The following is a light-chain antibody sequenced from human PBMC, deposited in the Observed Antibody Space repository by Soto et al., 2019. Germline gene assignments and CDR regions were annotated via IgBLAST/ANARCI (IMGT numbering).Light chain of an antibody. J-gene: IGLJ2*01. CDR2: DVT. CDR1: SSEVGGYNY. V-gene: IGLV2-14*01. Sequence: QSALTQPASVSGSPGQSITISCTGTSSEVGGYNYVSWYQQHPGKAPKLMIYDVTNRPSGVSKPFSGSKSGNTASRTISGLQAEDEADYYCSSYTGSSTLVVFGGGTKLTVL. CDR3: SSYTGSSTLVV.